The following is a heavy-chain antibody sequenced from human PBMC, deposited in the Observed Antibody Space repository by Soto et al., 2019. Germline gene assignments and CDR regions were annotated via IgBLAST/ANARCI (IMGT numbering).Heavy chain of an antibody. Sequence: PGGSLRLSCAASGFTLSRCWMHWVRQAPGKGLVWVSRINNDGSSTTYADSVKGRFTISRDNAKNTLYLQMNSLRAEDTAVYYCARDYYKYYDSSGYYRSPAYWGQGTLVTVSS. V-gene: IGHV3-74*01. CDR1: GFTLSRCW. D-gene: IGHD3-22*01. CDR3: ARDYYKYYDSSGYYRSPAY. J-gene: IGHJ4*02. CDR2: INNDGSST.